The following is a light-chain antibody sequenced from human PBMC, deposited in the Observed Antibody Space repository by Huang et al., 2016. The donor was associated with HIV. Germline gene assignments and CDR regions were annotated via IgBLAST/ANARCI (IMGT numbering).Light chain of an antibody. CDR2: DAS. CDR1: QSVGRN. CDR3: QQRDS. J-gene: IGKJ5*01. Sequence: EIVLTQSPGTLSLSPGERATLSCRASQSVGRNVGWYQQKAGQTPRLVIYDASTRATGITARFSGSGSGTDFTLTISSLEPEDVAVYYCQQRDSFGQGTRLDIK. V-gene: IGKV3-11*01.